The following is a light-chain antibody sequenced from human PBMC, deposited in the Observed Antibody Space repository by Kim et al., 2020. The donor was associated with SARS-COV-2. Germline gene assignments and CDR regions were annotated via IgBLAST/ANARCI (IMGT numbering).Light chain of an antibody. CDR2: SAS. CDR3: QQYGSSRYT. V-gene: IGKV3-20*01. J-gene: IGKJ2*01. Sequence: LSPWERATLSCRASQSVTSSYLAWYQQRPGQAPRLLIYSASSRAPGIPDRFSGSGSGTDFSLTISRLEPEDFAMYYCQQYGSSRYTFGQGTKLEI. CDR1: QSVTSSY.